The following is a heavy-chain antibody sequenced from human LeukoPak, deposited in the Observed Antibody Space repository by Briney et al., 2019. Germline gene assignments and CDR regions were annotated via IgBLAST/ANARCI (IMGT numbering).Heavy chain of an antibody. CDR3: ARDSRGAPNNWFDP. Sequence: SETLSLTCTVSGGSISSYYWSWIRQPAGKGLEWIGRIYTSGSTNYNPSLKSRVTMSVDTSKNQFSLKLSSVTAADTAVYYCARDSRGAPNNWFDPWGQGTLVTVSS. J-gene: IGHJ5*02. CDR1: GGSISSYY. D-gene: IGHD3-16*01. V-gene: IGHV4-4*07. CDR2: IYTSGST.